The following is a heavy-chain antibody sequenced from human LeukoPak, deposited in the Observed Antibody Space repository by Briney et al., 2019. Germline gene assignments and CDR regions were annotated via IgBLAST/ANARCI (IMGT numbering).Heavy chain of an antibody. CDR3: ARARYYYDSSGYSAFDY. D-gene: IGHD3-22*01. Sequence: PSETLSLTCTVSGGSISSYYWSWIRQPAVKGRELIGRIYSSGSTNYNPSLKSRVTISLDTSKNQFSLKLSSVTAADTAVYYCARARYYYDSSGYSAFDYWGQGTLVTVSS. V-gene: IGHV4-4*07. CDR2: IYSSGST. J-gene: IGHJ4*02. CDR1: GGSISSYY.